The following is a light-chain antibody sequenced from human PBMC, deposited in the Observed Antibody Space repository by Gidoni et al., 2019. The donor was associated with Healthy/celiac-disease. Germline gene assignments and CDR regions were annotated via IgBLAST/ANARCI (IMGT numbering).Light chain of an antibody. CDR3: QQSYSHEA. CDR1: QSISSY. Sequence: DIQMTQSPSSPSASVGERVTITCRASQSISSYLNWYQQKPGKAPKLLIYAASSLQSGVPSRFSGSGAGTDFTLTISSLKPEDFATYYFQQSYSHEAFGGWTKVEIK. V-gene: IGKV1-39*01. J-gene: IGKJ4*01. CDR2: AAS.